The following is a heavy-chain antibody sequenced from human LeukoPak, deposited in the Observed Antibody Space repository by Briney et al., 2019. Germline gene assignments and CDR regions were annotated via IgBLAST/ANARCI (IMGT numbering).Heavy chain of an antibody. Sequence: GGSLRLSCAVSGFTFSDYHMSWLRQAPGKGLAWVSYISSGGSSISHADSVQGRFTISSDNAENSLYLQMNSLRAEDTVVYYCARRPAAGRCFDYWGQGTLVTVSS. CDR1: GFTFSDYH. J-gene: IGHJ4*02. CDR3: ARRPAAGRCFDY. CDR2: ISSGGSSI. D-gene: IGHD6-13*01. V-gene: IGHV3-11*01.